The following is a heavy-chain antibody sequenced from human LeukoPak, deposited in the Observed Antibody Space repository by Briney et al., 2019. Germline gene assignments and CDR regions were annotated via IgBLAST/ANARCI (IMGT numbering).Heavy chain of an antibody. Sequence: AGGSLRLSCAASGFTFSSYGMHWVRQAPGKGLEWVAVISYDGSNKYYADSVKVRFTISRDNSKNTLYLQMNSVRDPDTHVYYCVQDSDTSGYFTPYFDYWGQGTLVTVHS. CDR3: VQDSDTSGYFTPYFDY. J-gene: IGHJ4*02. CDR2: ISYDGSNK. D-gene: IGHD5-12*01. V-gene: IGHV3-30*18. CDR1: GFTFSSYG.